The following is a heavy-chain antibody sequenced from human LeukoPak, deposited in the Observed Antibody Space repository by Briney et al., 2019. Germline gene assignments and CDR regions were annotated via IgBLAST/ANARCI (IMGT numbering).Heavy chain of an antibody. Sequence: PGRSLRLSCAASGFTFSSYAMSWVRQAPGKGLEWVSAISGSGGSTYYADSVKGRFTISRDNSKNTLYLQMNSLRAEDTAVYYCAKDFWFLEWLSFDYWGQGTLVTVSS. CDR1: GFTFSSYA. D-gene: IGHD3-3*01. CDR2: ISGSGGST. CDR3: AKDFWFLEWLSFDY. V-gene: IGHV3-23*01. J-gene: IGHJ4*02.